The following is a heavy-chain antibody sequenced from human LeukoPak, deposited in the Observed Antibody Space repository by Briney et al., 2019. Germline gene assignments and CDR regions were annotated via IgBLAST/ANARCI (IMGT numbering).Heavy chain of an antibody. D-gene: IGHD6-13*01. CDR1: GYTFTSCD. Sequence: GASVKVSCKASGYTFTSCDINWVRQATGQGLEWMGWMNPNSGNTGYAQKFQGRVTMTRNTSISTAYMELSSLRSEDTAVYYCARGRSSSWANWFDPWGQGTLVTISS. V-gene: IGHV1-8*01. CDR3: ARGRSSSWANWFDP. CDR2: MNPNSGNT. J-gene: IGHJ5*02.